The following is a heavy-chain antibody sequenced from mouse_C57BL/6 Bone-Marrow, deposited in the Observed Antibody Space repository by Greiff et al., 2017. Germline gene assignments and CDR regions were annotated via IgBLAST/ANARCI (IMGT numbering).Heavy chain of an antibody. CDR2: IDPENGDT. J-gene: IGHJ3*01. CDR3: TTGDDYDRAWFAY. CDR1: GFNIKDDY. V-gene: IGHV14-4*01. D-gene: IGHD2-4*01. Sequence: VQLQQSGAELVRPGASVKLSCTASGFNIKDDYMHWVKQRPEQGLEWIGWIDPENGDTEYASKFQGKATITADTSSNTAYLQLSSLTSEDTAVYYGTTGDDYDRAWFAYWGQGTLVTVSA.